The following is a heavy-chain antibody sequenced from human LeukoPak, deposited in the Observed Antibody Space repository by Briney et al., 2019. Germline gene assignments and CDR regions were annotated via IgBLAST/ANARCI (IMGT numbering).Heavy chain of an antibody. Sequence: PSETLSLTCTVSGCSISSYYWSWIRQPPGKGLEWIGYIYYSGSTNYNPSLKSRVTISVDTSKNQFSLKLSSVTAADTAVYYCASLPRYYYGSSGYYWFDPWGQGTLVTVSS. CDR3: ASLPRYYYGSSGYYWFDP. V-gene: IGHV4-59*08. J-gene: IGHJ5*02. CDR2: IYYSGST. CDR1: GCSISSYY. D-gene: IGHD3-22*01.